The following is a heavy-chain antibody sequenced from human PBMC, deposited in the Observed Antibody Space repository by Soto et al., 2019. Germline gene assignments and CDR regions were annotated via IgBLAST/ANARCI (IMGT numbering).Heavy chain of an antibody. CDR2: VNPSGGHT. CDR3: ARGGHVVVVTAALDY. D-gene: IGHD2-21*02. CDR1: GDTFTDYY. V-gene: IGHV1-46*01. J-gene: IGHJ4*02. Sequence: QVQLVQSGAEVKKPGASVKVSCKASGDTFTDYYIHWVRQAPGQGLEWMGTVNPSGGHTTYAQHFLGRMTMTRDTSTSALYMELTSLTSEDTAVYYCARGGHVVVVTAALDYWGQGTRVTVSS.